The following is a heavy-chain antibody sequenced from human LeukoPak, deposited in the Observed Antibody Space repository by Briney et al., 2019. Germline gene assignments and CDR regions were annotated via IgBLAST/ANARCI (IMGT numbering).Heavy chain of an antibody. J-gene: IGHJ4*02. D-gene: IGHD5-12*01. CDR1: GFTFSSYA. CDR2: ISYDGSNK. Sequence: GRFLRLSCAASGFTFSSYAMHWVRQAPGKGLEWVAVISYDGSNKYYADSVKGRFTISRDNSKNTLYLQMNSLRAEDTAVYYCARDTGREVATASFDYWGQRTLVTVSS. CDR3: ARDTGREVATASFDY. V-gene: IGHV3-30-3*01.